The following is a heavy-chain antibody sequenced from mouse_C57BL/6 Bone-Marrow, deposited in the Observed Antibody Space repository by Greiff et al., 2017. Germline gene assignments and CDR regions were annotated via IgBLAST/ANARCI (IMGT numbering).Heavy chain of an antibody. CDR2: IDPETGGT. CDR1: GYTFTDYE. J-gene: IGHJ3*01. V-gene: IGHV1-15*01. CDR3: TREGSNYPCAY. D-gene: IGHD2-5*01. Sequence: VQLQQSGAELVRPGASVTLSCKASGYTFTDYEMHWVKQTPVHGLEWIGAIDPETGGTAYNQKFKGKAILTADKSSSTAYMELRSLTSEDSAVYYGTREGSNYPCAYWGQGTLVTVSA.